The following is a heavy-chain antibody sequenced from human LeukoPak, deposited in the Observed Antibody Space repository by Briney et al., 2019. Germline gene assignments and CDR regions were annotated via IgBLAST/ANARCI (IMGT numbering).Heavy chain of an antibody. V-gene: IGHV3-64*01. D-gene: IGHD3-22*01. J-gene: IGHJ4*02. CDR2: ISSNGGST. CDR3: ARDYDDSSGYDY. Sequence: GGSLRLSCTASGFIFSSYSMHWVRQAPGKGLEFVPAISSNGGSTYYANSVKGRFTISRDTSKNTLYLQMNSLRAEDTAVYYCARDYDDSSGYDYWGQGTLVTVSS. CDR1: GFIFSSYS.